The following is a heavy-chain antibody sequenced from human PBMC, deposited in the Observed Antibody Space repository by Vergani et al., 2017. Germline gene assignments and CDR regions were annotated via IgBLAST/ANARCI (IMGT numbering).Heavy chain of an antibody. D-gene: IGHD2-15*01. J-gene: IGHJ4*02. CDR1: GFSLNTNGVG. CDR2: FYWNHDK. Sequence: QITLKESGPTLVKPTQTLTLTCTFSGFSLNTNGVGVAWIRQPPGKALEWLALFYWNHDKRYSPSLKSRLTISSDTSKNQMVLTMTNMDPVDTATYYCAHTRRISDSEPSRKFDYWGQGTLVTVSS. V-gene: IGHV2-5*01. CDR3: AHTRRISDSEPSRKFDY.